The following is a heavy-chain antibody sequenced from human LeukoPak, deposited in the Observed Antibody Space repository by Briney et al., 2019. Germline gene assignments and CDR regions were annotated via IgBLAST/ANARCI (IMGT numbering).Heavy chain of an antibody. CDR3: ARALSIAAAAGGY. CDR2: INTNTGNP. Sequence: ASVKVSCKASGYSFTSNAMQWVRQAPGQGLEWMGWINTNTGNPTYAQGFTGRFVFSLDTSVTTAYLQISSLKTEDTAVYYCARALSIAAAAGGYWGQGTLVTVSS. CDR1: GYSFTSNA. D-gene: IGHD6-13*01. V-gene: IGHV7-4-1*02. J-gene: IGHJ4*02.